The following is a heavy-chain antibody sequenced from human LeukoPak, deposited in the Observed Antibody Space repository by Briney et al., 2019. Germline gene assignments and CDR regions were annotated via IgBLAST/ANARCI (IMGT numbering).Heavy chain of an antibody. D-gene: IGHD3-10*01. CDR2: IYYSGST. CDR3: ARGGGITMVRGVILNWFDP. CDR1: GGSISSYY. V-gene: IGHV4-59*12. J-gene: IGHJ5*02. Sequence: PSETLSLTCTVSGGSISSYYWSWIRQPPGKGLEWIGYIYYSGSTNYNPSLKSRVTISVDTSKNQFSLKLSSVTAADTAVYYCARGGGITMVRGVILNWFDPWGQGTLVTVSS.